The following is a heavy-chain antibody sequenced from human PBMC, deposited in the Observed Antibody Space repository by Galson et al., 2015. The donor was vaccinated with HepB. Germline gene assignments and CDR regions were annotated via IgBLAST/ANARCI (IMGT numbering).Heavy chain of an antibody. J-gene: IGHJ4*02. V-gene: IGHV1-69*13. Sequence: SVKVSCKASGGTFSSYAISWVRQAPGQGLEWMGGIIPIFGTANYAQKFQGRVTITADESTSTAYMELRSLRSDDTAVYYCARAPPSRGYSYGYDYWGQGTLVTVSS. CDR3: ARAPPSRGYSYGYDY. CDR1: GGTFSSYA. CDR2: IIPIFGTA. D-gene: IGHD5-18*01.